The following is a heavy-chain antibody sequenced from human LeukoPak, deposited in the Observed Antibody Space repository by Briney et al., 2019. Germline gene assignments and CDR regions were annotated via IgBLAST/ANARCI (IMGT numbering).Heavy chain of an antibody. D-gene: IGHD6-19*01. CDR2: IDIAGDT. V-gene: IGHV3-13*01. CDR1: GFTFSGYD. Sequence: PGGSLRLSCAASGFTFSGYDMHWVRQPPGKGLEWVSTIDIAGDTYYPDSVKGRFTISRQSGKNSLYLQMNSLRAEDTAVYYCTRTSLSGWFGSWGQGTLVTVSS. J-gene: IGHJ5*01. CDR3: TRTSLSGWFGS.